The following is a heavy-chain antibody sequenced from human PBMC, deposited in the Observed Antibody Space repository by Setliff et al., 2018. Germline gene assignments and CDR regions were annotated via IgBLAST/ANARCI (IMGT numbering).Heavy chain of an antibody. D-gene: IGHD6-13*01. CDR1: GFTFDSYG. CDR3: VKEGIAATGTAFDI. V-gene: IGHV3-33*03. Sequence: PGGSLRLSCAASGFTFDSYGMHWVRQAPGKGLEWVAVIWYDGSDQAYADSAKGRFTISRDNPNSALYLQVNSLRPEDTGVYYCVKEGIAATGTAFDIWGQGTMVTVSS. J-gene: IGHJ3*02. CDR2: IWYDGSDQ.